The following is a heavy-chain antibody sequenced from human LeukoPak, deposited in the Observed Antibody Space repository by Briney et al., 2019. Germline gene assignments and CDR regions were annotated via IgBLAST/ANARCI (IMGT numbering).Heavy chain of an antibody. CDR1: GFTFSSYG. CDR3: ARGNRIYSV. J-gene: IGHJ4*02. D-gene: IGHD2-21*01. V-gene: IGHV3-33*01. CDR2: IWYDGSNK. Sequence: GGSLRLSCAASGFTFSSYGMHWVRQAPGKGLEWVAVIWYDGSNKYYADSVKGRFTISRDNSKNTLYLQMNSLRSEDTAVYYCARGNRIYSVWGQGTLVTVSS.